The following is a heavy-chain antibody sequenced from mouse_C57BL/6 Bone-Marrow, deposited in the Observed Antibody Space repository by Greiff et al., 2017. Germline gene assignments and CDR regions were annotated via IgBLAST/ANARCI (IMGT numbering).Heavy chain of an antibody. V-gene: IGHV5-17*01. J-gene: IGHJ2*01. CDR1: GFTFSDYG. CDR2: ISSGSSTI. D-gene: IGHD1-1*01. Sequence: EVKLVESGGGLVKPGGSLKLSCAASGFTFSDYGMHWVRQAPEKGLEWVAYISSGSSTIYYADTVKGRFTISRDNAKNTLFLQMTSLRSEDTVMYYCARDYYGSSSYFDYWGQGTTLTVSS. CDR3: ARDYYGSSSYFDY.